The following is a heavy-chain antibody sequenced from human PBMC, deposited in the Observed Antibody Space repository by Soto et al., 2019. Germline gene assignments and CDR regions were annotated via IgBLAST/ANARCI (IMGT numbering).Heavy chain of an antibody. V-gene: IGHV1-69*12. Sequence: QVQLVQSGAEVKKPGSSVKVSCKASGGTFSSYAISWVRQAPGQGLEWMGGIIPIFGTANYAQKFQGRVTITGDEARSKAYMELSSLSSEDAAVYCCAGDPAIGYYGSGSDGGQGALVTVSS. CDR3: AGDPAIGYYGSGSD. CDR1: GGTFSSYA. J-gene: IGHJ4*02. CDR2: IIPIFGTA. D-gene: IGHD3-10*01.